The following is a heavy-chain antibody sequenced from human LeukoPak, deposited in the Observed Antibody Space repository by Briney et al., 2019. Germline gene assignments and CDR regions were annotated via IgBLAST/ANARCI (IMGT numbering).Heavy chain of an antibody. D-gene: IGHD4-17*01. J-gene: IGHJ5*02. CDR2: MNPNSGNT. CDR1: GYTFTSYD. CDR3: ARALFGDYGFAWFDP. V-gene: IGHV1-8*01. Sequence: ASVKVSCKASGYTFTSYDINWVRQATGQGLEWMGWMNPNSGNTGYAQKFQGRVTMTRNTSISTAYMELSSLRSEDTAVYYCARALFGDYGFAWFDPWGQGTLVTVSS.